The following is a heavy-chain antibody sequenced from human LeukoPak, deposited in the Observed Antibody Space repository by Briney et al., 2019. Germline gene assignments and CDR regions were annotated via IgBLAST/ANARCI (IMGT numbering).Heavy chain of an antibody. CDR1: GFTVSSNY. CDR2: IYSCGST. CDR3: TRSHPTYYYDSTNSQGGWFDP. D-gene: IGHD3-22*01. Sequence: QAGGSLRLSCAASGFTVSSNYMSWVRQAPGKGLEWVSVIYSCGSTYYADSVKGRFTISRDNVQNSLYLQMNSLRAEDTAVYYCTRSHPTYYYDSTNSQGGWFDPWGQGTLVTVSS. J-gene: IGHJ5*02. V-gene: IGHV3-66*01.